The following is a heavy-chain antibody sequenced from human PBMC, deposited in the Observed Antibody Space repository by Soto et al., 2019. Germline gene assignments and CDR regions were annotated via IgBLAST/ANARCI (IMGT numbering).Heavy chain of an antibody. CDR3: ARYCAGGSLCYMGV. CDR1: GFTFSNYG. Sequence: EVQLLESGGGLVQPGGSLRLSCAASGFTFSNYGMSWVRQAPGKGLEWVSSVNNGGSRTYQADSVKGGFTISRDNSRNTLYLQRNALRAEDTAVYYCARYCAGGSLCYMGVWGKGTTVTVSS. V-gene: IGHV3-23*03. D-gene: IGHD2-15*01. J-gene: IGHJ6*03. CDR2: VNNGGSRT.